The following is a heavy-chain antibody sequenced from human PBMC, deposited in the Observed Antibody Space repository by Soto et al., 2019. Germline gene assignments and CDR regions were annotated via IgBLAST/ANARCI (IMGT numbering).Heavy chain of an antibody. CDR3: TRAPYCSGGSCYSPFDY. Sequence: GGSLRHSCTASGFTFGDYAMSWFRQAPGKGLEWVGFIRSKAYGGTTEYAASVKGRFTISRDDSKSIAYLQMNSLKTEDTAVYYCTRAPYCSGGSCYSPFDYWGQGTLVTVSS. CDR2: IRSKAYGGTT. CDR1: GFTFGDYA. V-gene: IGHV3-49*03. J-gene: IGHJ4*02. D-gene: IGHD2-15*01.